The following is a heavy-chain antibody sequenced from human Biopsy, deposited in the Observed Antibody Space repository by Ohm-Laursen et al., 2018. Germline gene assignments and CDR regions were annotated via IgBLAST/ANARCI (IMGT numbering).Heavy chain of an antibody. Sequence: TLSLTCSVSGGPFSTYYWTWIRQPPGKGLEWIACIDYRGSTNYNPSLKSRVSISIDTSKNQLSLRLNSVTAADTAVYYCARVSRSIYDSTFDSFNIWGPGTMVTVSS. CDR1: GGPFSTYY. J-gene: IGHJ3*02. CDR3: ARVSRSIYDSTFDSFNI. D-gene: IGHD3-22*01. CDR2: IDYRGST. V-gene: IGHV4-59*01.